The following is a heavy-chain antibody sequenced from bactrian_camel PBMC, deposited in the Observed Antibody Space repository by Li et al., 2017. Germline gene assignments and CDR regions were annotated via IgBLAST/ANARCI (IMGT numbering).Heavy chain of an antibody. CDR3: AAGTQYSDYVCHDFSY. CDR2: INSGGGST. J-gene: IGHJ6*01. V-gene: IGHV3S40*01. CDR1: GFTFSAHY. Sequence: DVQLVESGGGSVQPGGSLRLSCSGFTFSAHYTSWVRQVPGKGLEWVSAINSGGGSTYYSDSMKGRFTISRDNAENTLYLQMNSLKPEDTAMYYCAAGTQYSDYVCHDFSYWGQGTQVT. D-gene: IGHD4*01.